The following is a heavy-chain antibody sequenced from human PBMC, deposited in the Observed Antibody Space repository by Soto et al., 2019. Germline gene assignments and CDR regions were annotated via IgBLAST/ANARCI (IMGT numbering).Heavy chain of an antibody. CDR2: FDPEDGET. J-gene: IGHJ3*02. Sequence: ASVKVSCKVSGYTLTELSMHWVRQAPGKGLEWMGGFDPEDGETIYAQKFQGRVTMTEDTSTDTAYMELSSLRSEDTAVYYCATRAVGDITMIVVVAGAFDIWGQGTIVTVSS. V-gene: IGHV1-24*01. CDR3: ATRAVGDITMIVVVAGAFDI. D-gene: IGHD3-22*01. CDR1: GYTLTELS.